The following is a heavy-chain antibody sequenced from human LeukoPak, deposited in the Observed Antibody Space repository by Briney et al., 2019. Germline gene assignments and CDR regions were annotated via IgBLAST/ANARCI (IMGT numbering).Heavy chain of an antibody. J-gene: IGHJ4*02. V-gene: IGHV5-51*04. CDR2: IYPGDSDT. CDR3: ASISSGSLSAFDY. CDR1: GYSFTSYW. Sequence: GESLKVSCKGSGYSFTSYWIGWVRQMPGKGLEWMGIIYPGDSDTRYSPSFQGQVTISADKPISTAYLQWSSLKASDTAMYYCASISSGSLSAFDYWGQGTLVTVSS. D-gene: IGHD6-19*01.